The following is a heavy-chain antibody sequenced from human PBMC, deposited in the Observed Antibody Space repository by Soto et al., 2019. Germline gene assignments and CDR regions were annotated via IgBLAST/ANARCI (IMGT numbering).Heavy chain of an antibody. V-gene: IGHV3-30*18. CDR1: GFTFSDYA. J-gene: IGHJ4*02. CDR2: VSHDGRNT. CDR3: AKGGRQWLVTSDFNY. Sequence: LRLSYAASGFTFSDYAMHWVRQAPGKGLEWVAVVSHDGRNTHYADSVKGRFTISRDCSKNTVSLEMTSLRAEDTAVYYCAKGGRQWLVTSDFNYWGQGALVTVSS. D-gene: IGHD6-19*01.